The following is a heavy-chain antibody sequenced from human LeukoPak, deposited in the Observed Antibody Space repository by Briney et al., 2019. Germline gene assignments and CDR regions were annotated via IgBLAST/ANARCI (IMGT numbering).Heavy chain of an antibody. CDR2: INHSGST. V-gene: IGHV4-34*01. CDR3: ATSRPLYDSSGYEGYYFDY. J-gene: IGHJ4*02. D-gene: IGHD3-22*01. CDR1: GGSFSGYY. Sequence: PSETLSLTCAVYGGSFSGYYWSWIRQPPGKGLEWIGEINHSGSTNYNPSLKSRVTISVDTSKNQFSLKLSSVTAADTAVYYCATSRPLYDSSGYEGYYFDYWGQGTLVTVSS.